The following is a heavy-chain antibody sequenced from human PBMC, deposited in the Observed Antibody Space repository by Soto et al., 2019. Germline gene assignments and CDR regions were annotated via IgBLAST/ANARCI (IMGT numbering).Heavy chain of an antibody. J-gene: IGHJ4*02. Sequence: GGSLRLSCVASGFTVSSNYMSWVRQAPGKGLEWVSVIYSGGITHYADSMKGRFTISRDNSRNTLYLQMNSLRAEDTAVYYCAKDMDATVFNFDYWGQGTLVTVSS. V-gene: IGHV3-66*01. CDR2: IYSGGIT. D-gene: IGHD2-2*01. CDR1: GFTVSSNY. CDR3: AKDMDATVFNFDY.